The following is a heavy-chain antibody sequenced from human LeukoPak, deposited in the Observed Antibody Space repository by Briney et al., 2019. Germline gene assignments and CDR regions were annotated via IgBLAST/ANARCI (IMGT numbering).Heavy chain of an antibody. CDR2: ISSSGSTI. CDR1: GFTFINNG. V-gene: IGHV3-48*04. Sequence: PGGSLRLSCAASGFTFINNGMHWVRQAPGKGLEWVSYISSSGSTIYYADSVKGRFTISRDNAKNSLYLQMNSLRADDTAVFYCARSFRYPNAFDYWGQGTLVTVSS. D-gene: IGHD2-8*01. J-gene: IGHJ4*02. CDR3: ARSFRYPNAFDY.